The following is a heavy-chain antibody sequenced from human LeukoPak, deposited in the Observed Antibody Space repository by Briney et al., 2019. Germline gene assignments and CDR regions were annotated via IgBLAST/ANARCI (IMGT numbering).Heavy chain of an antibody. CDR1: GDSVSSNSAA. V-gene: IGHV6-1*01. CDR3: ARDLRIVVVIRPRKDYYYYGMDV. CDR2: TYYRSKWYN. D-gene: IGHD3-22*01. Sequence: SQTLSLTCAISGDSVSSNSAAWNWIRQSPSRGLEWLGRTYYRSKWYNDYAVSVKSRITINPDTSKNQFSLQLNSVTPEDTAVYYCARDLRIVVVIRPRKDYYYYGMDVWGQGTTVTVSS. J-gene: IGHJ6*02.